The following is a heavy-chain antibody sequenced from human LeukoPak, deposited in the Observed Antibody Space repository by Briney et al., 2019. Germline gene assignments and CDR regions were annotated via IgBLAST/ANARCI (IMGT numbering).Heavy chain of an antibody. J-gene: IGHJ4*02. D-gene: IGHD5-18*01. CDR2: IYYSKNT. CDR1: GGSISSSSAY. CDR3: VSPRGFSYGYFDY. V-gene: IGHV4-39*01. Sequence: PETLSLTCTVSGGSISSSSAYWGWIRQPPGKGLEWIGSIYYSKNTYYNPSLKSRATISADTSKNQFSLTLGSVSATDTAVYYCVSPRGFSYGYFDYWGQGTLVTVRS.